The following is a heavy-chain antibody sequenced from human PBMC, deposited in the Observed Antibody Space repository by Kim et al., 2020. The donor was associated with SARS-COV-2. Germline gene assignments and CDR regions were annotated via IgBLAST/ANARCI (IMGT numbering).Heavy chain of an antibody. J-gene: IGHJ4*02. CDR2: T. Sequence: TNYNPTIKSRVTLSVETSKNQFSLKLSSVTAADTAVYYCARGGHGLYNDYWGQGTLVTVSS. CDR3: ARGGHGLYNDY. D-gene: IGHD2-2*02. V-gene: IGHV4-61*02.